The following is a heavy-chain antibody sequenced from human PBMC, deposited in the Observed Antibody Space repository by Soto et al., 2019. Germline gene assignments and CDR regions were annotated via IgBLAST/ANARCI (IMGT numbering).Heavy chain of an antibody. Sequence: PGGSLRLSCAVSGFTFSTYAMSWVRQAPGKGLEWVSVISGRGGGKEYADSVKGRFTISRDNSKNTLYLQMNSLRAEDTAVYYCAKXLSPHSSGFYYRYYFDYWGHGALVTVSS. CDR2: ISGRGGGK. V-gene: IGHV3-23*01. J-gene: IGHJ4*01. D-gene: IGHD3-22*01. CDR1: GFTFSTYA. CDR3: AKXLSPHSSGFYYRYYFDY.